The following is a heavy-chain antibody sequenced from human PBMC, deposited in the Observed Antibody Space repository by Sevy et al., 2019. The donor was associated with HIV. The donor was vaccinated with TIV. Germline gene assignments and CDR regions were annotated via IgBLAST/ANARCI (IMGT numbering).Heavy chain of an antibody. CDR1: GFTFSSFF. CDR3: ARDLTVPYYYYGMDV. D-gene: IGHD1-20*01. Sequence: GGSLRLSCAASGFTFSSFFMSWVRQAPGKGLEWVANIKQDGSEKYYVDSVKGRFTISRDNARNSVYLQMNSLRAEDTGVYYCARDLTVPYYYYGMDVWGQGTMVTVSS. J-gene: IGHJ6*02. V-gene: IGHV3-7*01. CDR2: IKQDGSEK.